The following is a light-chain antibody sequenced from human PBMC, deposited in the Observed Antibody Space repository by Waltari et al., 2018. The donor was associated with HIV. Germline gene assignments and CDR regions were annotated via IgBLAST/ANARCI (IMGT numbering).Light chain of an antibody. Sequence: DIVMTQSPDSLAVSLGERANIHCKSSQSLLYSSSNKNSLAWYQHKPGQPPELLIYWASTRDSGVPDRFSGSGSGTDFTLTISSLQAEDGAVYYCQQYYSTPYTFGLGTKLEIK. V-gene: IGKV4-1*01. CDR1: QSLLYSSSNKNS. CDR2: WAS. CDR3: QQYYSTPYT. J-gene: IGKJ2*01.